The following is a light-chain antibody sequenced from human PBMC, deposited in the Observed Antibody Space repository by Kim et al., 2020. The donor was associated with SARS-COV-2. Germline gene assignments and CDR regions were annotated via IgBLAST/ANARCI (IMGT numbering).Light chain of an antibody. J-gene: IGLJ2*01. CDR2: YDD. V-gene: IGLV3-21*04. CDR3: QVWDTSRDHLVV. CDR1: NVASKS. Sequence: PGKTAKVTCERGNVASKSVHWYQQKPGKAPVLVIYYDDDRPAGIPERFAGSNSGNTATLTISRVEAGDEADYYCQVWDTSRDHLVVFGGGTQLTVL.